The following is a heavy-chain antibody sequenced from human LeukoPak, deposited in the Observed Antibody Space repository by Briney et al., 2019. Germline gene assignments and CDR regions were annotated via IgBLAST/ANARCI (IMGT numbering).Heavy chain of an antibody. J-gene: IGHJ4*02. CDR2: INHSGST. D-gene: IGHD2-2*01. V-gene: IGHV4-34*01. CDR1: GGSFSGYY. Sequence: KASETLSLTCAVYGGSFSGYYWSWIRQPPGKGLEWIGEINHSGSTNYNPPLKSRVTISVDTSKNQFSLKLTSMTAADTAVFYCARVRCTSTNCDRGVFDYWGQGTLVTVSS. CDR3: ARVRCTSTNCDRGVFDY.